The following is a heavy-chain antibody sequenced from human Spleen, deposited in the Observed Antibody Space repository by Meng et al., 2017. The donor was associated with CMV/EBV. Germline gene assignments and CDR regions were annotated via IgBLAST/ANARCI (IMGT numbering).Heavy chain of an antibody. D-gene: IGHD6-13*01. J-gene: IGHJ4*02. V-gene: IGHV3-43D*03. Sequence: GESLKISCAASGFSFDDFAMHWVRQAPGKGLEWVSLISWDSANTYYADSVKGRFTISRDNAKNSLYLQMNSLRAEDTAVYYCARDPQGDGYTSLFDFWGQGTLVTVSS. CDR2: ISWDSANT. CDR1: GFSFDDFA. CDR3: ARDPQGDGYTSLFDF.